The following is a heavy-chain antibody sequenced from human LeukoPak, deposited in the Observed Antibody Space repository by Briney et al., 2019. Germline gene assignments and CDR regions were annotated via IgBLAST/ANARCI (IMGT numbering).Heavy chain of an antibody. CDR2: ISAYNGNT. CDR3: ARCIAVAGTHYYYYYMDV. V-gene: IGHV1-18*01. CDR1: GYTFTSYG. Sequence: ASVKVSCKASGYTFTSYGISWVRQAPGQGLEWMGWISAYNGNTNYAQKLQGRVTMTTDTSTSTAYMELRSLRSDDTAVYYCARCIAVAGTHYYYYYMDVWGKGTTVTVS. J-gene: IGHJ6*03. D-gene: IGHD6-19*01.